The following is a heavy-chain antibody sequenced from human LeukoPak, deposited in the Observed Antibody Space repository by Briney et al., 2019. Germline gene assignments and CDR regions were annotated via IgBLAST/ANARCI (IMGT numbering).Heavy chain of an antibody. CDR3: ARVINPSVCSGGTCPFDY. CDR2: IYYSGRT. CDR1: GGSISSYY. J-gene: IGHJ4*02. Sequence: SGTLSLTCTVSGGSISSYYWSWIRQPPGKGLEWIGYIYYSGRTNYSPSLKSRVTISVDTSKNQFSLKLSSVTAADTAVYYCARVINPSVCSGGTCPFDYWGQGTLVTVSS. D-gene: IGHD2-15*01. V-gene: IGHV4-59*01.